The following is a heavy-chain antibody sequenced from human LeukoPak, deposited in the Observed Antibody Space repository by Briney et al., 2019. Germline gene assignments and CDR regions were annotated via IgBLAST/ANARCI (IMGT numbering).Heavy chain of an antibody. CDR2: INPNSSAT. D-gene: IGHD2-2*01. CDR3: ARSGCSSTSCRYNWFDP. V-gene: IGHV1-2*02. Sequence: ASVKVSCKASGYTFTGYYVHWVRQVPGQGLEWMGWINPNSSATNFPQKFQGRVTMTRDTSISTAYMELSRLRSDDTAVYYCARSGCSSTSCRYNWFDPWGQGTLVTVSS. J-gene: IGHJ5*02. CDR1: GYTFTGYY.